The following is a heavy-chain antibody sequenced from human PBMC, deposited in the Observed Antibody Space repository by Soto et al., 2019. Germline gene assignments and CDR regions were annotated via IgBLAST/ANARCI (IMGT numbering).Heavy chain of an antibody. CDR2: ISSDGGTK. CDR3: ARGSNYCSGTTCYPRFFDY. D-gene: IGHD2-2*01. Sequence: GGSLRLSCAASGFSFSSYAMHWVRQAPGKGLEWVAVISSDGGTKYYADSVKGRFTISRDNSENTLFLQMNSLRDEDTAVYYCARGSNYCSGTTCYPRFFDYWGQGTLVTVSS. J-gene: IGHJ4*02. CDR1: GFSFSSYA. V-gene: IGHV3-30-3*01.